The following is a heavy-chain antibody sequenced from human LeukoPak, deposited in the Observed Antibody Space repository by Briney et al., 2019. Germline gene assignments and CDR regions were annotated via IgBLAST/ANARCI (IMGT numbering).Heavy chain of an antibody. J-gene: IGHJ4*02. D-gene: IGHD3-16*01. Sequence: GGSLRLSCAASGFTFSSYGMTWVRQAPGKGLEWVSYISSSSSTIYYADSVKGRFTISRDNAKNSLYLQMNSLRAEDTAVYYCARRGVMNYFDYWGQGTLVTVSS. CDR2: ISSSSSTI. V-gene: IGHV3-48*04. CDR1: GFTFSSYG. CDR3: ARRGVMNYFDY.